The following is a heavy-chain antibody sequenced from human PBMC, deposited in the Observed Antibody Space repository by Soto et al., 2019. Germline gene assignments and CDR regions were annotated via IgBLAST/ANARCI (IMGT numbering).Heavy chain of an antibody. V-gene: IGHV1-2*04. CDR3: ARGGVAMDFGMDV. CDR1: GYTFTGYY. D-gene: IGHD5-12*01. Sequence: ASVKVSCKASGYTFTGYYMHWVLQAPGQGLEWMGWINPNSGGTNYAQKFQGWVTMTRDTSISTAYMELSRLRSDDTAVYYCARGGVAMDFGMDVWGQGTTVTVSS. CDR2: INPNSGGT. J-gene: IGHJ6*02.